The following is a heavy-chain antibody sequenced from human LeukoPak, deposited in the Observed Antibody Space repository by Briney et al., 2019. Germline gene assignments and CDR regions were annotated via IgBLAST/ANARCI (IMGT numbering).Heavy chain of an antibody. V-gene: IGHV4-34*01. CDR3: ASRVEMATTRDY. CDR2: INRSGST. J-gene: IGHJ4*02. D-gene: IGHD5-24*01. Sequence: SETLSLTCAVYGRSFSGYYWSWIRQPPGKGLEWIGEINRSGSTNYNPSLKSRVTISVDTSKNQFSLKLSSVTAADTAVYYCASRVEMATTRDYWGQGTLVTVSS. CDR1: GRSFSGYY.